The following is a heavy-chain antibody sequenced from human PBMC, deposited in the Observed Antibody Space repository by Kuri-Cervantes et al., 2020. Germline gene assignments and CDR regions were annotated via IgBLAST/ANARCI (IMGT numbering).Heavy chain of an antibody. V-gene: IGHV4-4*07. CDR1: GGSISSYY. CDR3: ARSAKYYDFWSGYYNPGGWYYYYYMDV. D-gene: IGHD3-3*01. CDR2: IYTSGST. J-gene: IGHJ6*03. Sequence: SETLSLTCTVSGGSISSYYWSWIRQPAGKGLEWIGRIYTSGSTNYNPSLKSRVTISVDKSKSQFSLKLSSVTAADTAVYYCARSAKYYDFWSGYYNPGGWYYYYYMDVWGKGTTVTVSS.